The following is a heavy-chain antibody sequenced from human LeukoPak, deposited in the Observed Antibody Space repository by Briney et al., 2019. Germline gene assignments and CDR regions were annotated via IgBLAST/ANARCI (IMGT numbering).Heavy chain of an antibody. V-gene: IGHV3-66*01. CDR2: IYSARTT. D-gene: IGHD1-26*01. CDR3: ARDSGHGGIVGAPSGN. Sequence: GGSLRLSCAASGFTVSSNYMSWVRQAPGKGLEWVPVIYSARTTYYADSVKGRFTISRDNSKNTLYLQMYSLRAEDTAVYYCARDSGHGGIVGAPSGNWGQGTLVTVSS. J-gene: IGHJ4*02. CDR1: GFTVSSNY.